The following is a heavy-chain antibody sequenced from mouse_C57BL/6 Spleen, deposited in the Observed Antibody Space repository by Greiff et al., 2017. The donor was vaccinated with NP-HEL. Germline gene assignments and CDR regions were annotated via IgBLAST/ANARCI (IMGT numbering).Heavy chain of an antibody. CDR2: IDPEDGET. CDR3: ARSGSSPFYYAMDY. CDR1: GFHIKDYY. V-gene: IGHV14-2*01. J-gene: IGHJ4*01. Sequence: DVHLVESGAELVKPGASVKLSCTASGFHIKDYYMHWVKQRTEQGLEWIGRIDPEDGETKYAPKFQGKATITADTSSNTAYLQLSSLTSEDTAVYYCARSGSSPFYYAMDYWGQGTSVTVSS. D-gene: IGHD1-1*01.